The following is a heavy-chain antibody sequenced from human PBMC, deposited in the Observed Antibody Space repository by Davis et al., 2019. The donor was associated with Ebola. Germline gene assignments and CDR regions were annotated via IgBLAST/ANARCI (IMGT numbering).Heavy chain of an antibody. CDR2: IYYSGTT. CDR1: GGSISSHY. J-gene: IGHJ4*02. D-gene: IGHD2-21*01. Sequence: PSETLSLTCTVSGGSISSHYWSWIRQPPGKGLEWIGYIYYSGTTNYNPSLKSRVTISVDTSKNQFSLKLSSVTAADTAVYYCARGEVRIDYWGQGTLVTVSS. CDR3: ARGEVRIDY. V-gene: IGHV4-59*11.